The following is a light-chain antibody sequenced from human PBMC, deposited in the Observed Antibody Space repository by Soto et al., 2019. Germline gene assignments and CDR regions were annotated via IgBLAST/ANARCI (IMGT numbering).Light chain of an antibody. CDR3: QQRGTWPWLT. V-gene: IGKV3-11*01. Sequence: EIVLKQSPGTLSLSPGERATLSCRASQSVNNYLAWYQQKPGQAPRLLIYDASNRATGIPPRFRGSGSGTDFTLTISSLEPEDSAVYYCQQRGTWPWLTFGGGTRVEI. CDR1: QSVNNY. CDR2: DAS. J-gene: IGKJ4*01.